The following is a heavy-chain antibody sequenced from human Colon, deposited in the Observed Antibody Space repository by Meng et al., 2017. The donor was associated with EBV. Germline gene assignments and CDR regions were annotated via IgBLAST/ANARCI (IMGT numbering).Heavy chain of an antibody. V-gene: IGHV4-55*08. CDR1: GDFNTNHNW. D-gene: IGHD3-10*01. Sequence: VQVGNDGPAPVMSTKTLSSRCAVSGDFNTNHNWGAWVRQAPGKGLEWIGEIPHRDSRASHPYLKSRISMSIDKSKNLFPPKLTSVTAAETAVYHCLRGSGGSVWGQGTLVTVSS. J-gene: IGHJ1*01. CDR3: LRGSGGSV. CDR2: IPHRDSR.